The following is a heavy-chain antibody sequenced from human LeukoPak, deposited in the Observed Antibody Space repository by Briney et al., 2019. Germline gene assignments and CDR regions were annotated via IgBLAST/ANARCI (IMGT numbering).Heavy chain of an antibody. D-gene: IGHD3-16*01. V-gene: IGHV5-51*01. Sequence: GESLKISCKTSGYSFTSYWIGWVRQMPGKGLEWMGVIYPGDSDTRYSPSFQGQVTISADKSHSTAYLQWSGLKASDTAMYYCARHLTMITVPRDAFDIWGQGTMVTVSS. CDR2: IYPGDSDT. CDR3: ARHLTMITVPRDAFDI. J-gene: IGHJ3*02. CDR1: GYSFTSYW.